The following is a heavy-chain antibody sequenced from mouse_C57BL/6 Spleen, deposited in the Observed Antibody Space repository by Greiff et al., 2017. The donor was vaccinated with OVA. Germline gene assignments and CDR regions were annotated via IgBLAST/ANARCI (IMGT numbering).Heavy chain of an antibody. Sequence: QVQLQQPGAELVRPGTSVKLSCKASGYTFTSYWMHWVKQRPGQGLEWIGVIDPSDSYTNYNQKFKGKATLTVDTSSSTAYMQLSSLTSEDSAVYYCGRGKPRNWYFDVWGTGTTVTVSS. J-gene: IGHJ1*03. CDR3: GRGKPRNWYFDV. CDR2: IDPSDSYT. CDR1: GYTFTSYW. D-gene: IGHD2-1*01. V-gene: IGHV1-59*01.